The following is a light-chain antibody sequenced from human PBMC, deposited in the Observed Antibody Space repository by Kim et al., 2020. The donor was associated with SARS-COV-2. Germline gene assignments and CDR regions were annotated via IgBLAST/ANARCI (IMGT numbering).Light chain of an antibody. Sequence: APVGDGVTIPCRAGRGIGTLLVGYQKKPGEAPKLLFYMASNVESGVPSRFGGSGSGTVFTLTVRGLRPEDFGTSNCQRVAAYPCTFWHGTKGDIK. V-gene: IGKV1-5*03. CDR2: MAS. CDR3: QRVAAYPCT. J-gene: IGKJ1*01. CDR1: RGIGTL.